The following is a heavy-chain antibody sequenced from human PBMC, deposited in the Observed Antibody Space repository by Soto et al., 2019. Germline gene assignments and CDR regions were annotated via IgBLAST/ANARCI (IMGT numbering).Heavy chain of an antibody. CDR3: ARSHPGYSGYSIDY. Sequence: QVQLQESGPGLVRPSQTLSLTCTVSGGSISTGGYYWNWIRQHPGKVLEWIGHIFASGNTYYNPSLMSRVTISLDTSKNQFSLKLSSVTAADTAVYYCARSHPGYSGYSIDYWGQGPLVTVSS. CDR1: GGSISTGGYY. CDR2: IFASGNT. J-gene: IGHJ4*02. V-gene: IGHV4-31*03. D-gene: IGHD5-12*01.